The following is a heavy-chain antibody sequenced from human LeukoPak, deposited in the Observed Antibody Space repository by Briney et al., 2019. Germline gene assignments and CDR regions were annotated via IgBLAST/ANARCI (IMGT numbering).Heavy chain of an antibody. V-gene: IGHV3-43*01. Sequence: GGSLRLSCAASGFTFDDYTMHWVRQAPGKGLEWVSLISWDGGSTYYADSVKGRFTISRDNAKNSLYLQMNSLRAEDTAVYYCARARWDSSGWPNWFDPWGQGTLVTVSS. CDR1: GFTFDDYT. J-gene: IGHJ5*02. CDR3: ARARWDSSGWPNWFDP. D-gene: IGHD6-19*01. CDR2: ISWDGGST.